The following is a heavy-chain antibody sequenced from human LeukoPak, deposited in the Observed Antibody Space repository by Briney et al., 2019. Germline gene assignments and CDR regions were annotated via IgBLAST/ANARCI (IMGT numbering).Heavy chain of an antibody. D-gene: IGHD1-1*01. CDR3: ARDRERYFDY. J-gene: IGHJ4*02. CDR1: GYTFTSYY. CDR2: INPSGGST. Sequence: ASVTVSFKASGYTFTSYYTHWVRQAPGQGLEWMGIINPSGGSTSYAQKFQGRVTMTRDMSTSTAYMELRSLRSDDTAVYYCARDRERYFDYWGQGTLVTVSS. V-gene: IGHV1-46*01.